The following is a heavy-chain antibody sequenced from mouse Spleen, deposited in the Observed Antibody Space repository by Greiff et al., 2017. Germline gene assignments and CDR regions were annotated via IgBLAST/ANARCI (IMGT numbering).Heavy chain of an antibody. CDR1: GFTFSSYT. D-gene: IGHD2-1*01. CDR2: ISSGGGST. Sequence: EVQLVESGGGLVKPGGSLKLSCAASGFTFSSYTMSWVRQTPAKRLEWVAYISSGGGSTYYPDTVKGRFTFSRDNAKNTLYLQMSSLKSEDTAMYYYARGDGNCGAMDYWGQGTSVTVSS. V-gene: IGHV5-12-1*01. CDR3: ARGDGNCGAMDY. J-gene: IGHJ4*01.